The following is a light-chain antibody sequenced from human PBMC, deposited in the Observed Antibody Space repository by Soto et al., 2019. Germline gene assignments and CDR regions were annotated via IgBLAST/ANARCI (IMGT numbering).Light chain of an antibody. CDR3: SSYTSSSTYV. J-gene: IGLJ1*01. V-gene: IGLV2-14*01. Sequence: QSVLTQPASVSGSPGQSITVSCTGTSSDVGGYGYVSWYQQHPGKAPKLLIYEVINRHSGVSNRFSGSKSDNTASLTISGLQAEDEADYYCSSYTSSSTYVFGSGTKVNVL. CDR2: EVI. CDR1: SSDVGGYGY.